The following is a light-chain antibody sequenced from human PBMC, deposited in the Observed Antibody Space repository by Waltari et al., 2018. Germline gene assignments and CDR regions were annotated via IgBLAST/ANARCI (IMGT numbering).Light chain of an antibody. CDR3: CAYVGYSTWV. V-gene: IGLV2-23*02. CDR2: EIS. Sequence: SALTQPASVSASPGQSITISCTGTSSDVGGYNFVSWYQQHPGKAPQVIIFEISKRPSVVSNRFSGSNSGNTASLTISGLQAEDEANYYCCAYVGYSTWVFGGGTKLTVV. J-gene: IGLJ3*02. CDR1: SSDVGGYNF.